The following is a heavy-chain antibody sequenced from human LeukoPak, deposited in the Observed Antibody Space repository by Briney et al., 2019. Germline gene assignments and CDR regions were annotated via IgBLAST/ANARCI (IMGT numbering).Heavy chain of an antibody. D-gene: IGHD6-13*01. V-gene: IGHV3-11*04. CDR2: ISSSGSTI. CDR1: GFTFSDYY. Sequence: AGSLRLSRAASGFTFSDYYMSWIRQAPGKGLEWVSYISSSGSTIYYADSVKGRFTISRDNAKNSLYLQMNSLRAEDTAVYYCARAPWSSCYPYYFDYWGQGTLVTVSS. J-gene: IGHJ4*02. CDR3: ARAPWSSCYPYYFDY.